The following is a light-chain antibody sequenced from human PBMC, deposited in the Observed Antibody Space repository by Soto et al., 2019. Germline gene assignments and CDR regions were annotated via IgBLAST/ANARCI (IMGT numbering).Light chain of an antibody. CDR2: GAS. V-gene: IGKV3-20*01. J-gene: IGKJ2*01. CDR3: QQYGSSPSMYT. CDR1: QSVSSSY. Sequence: EIVVTQSPGTLSLSPGERATLSCRASQSVSSSYLAWYQQKPGQAPRLLIYGASIRATGIPDRFSGSGSGTDFTLTISRLEPEDFAVYYCQQYGSSPSMYTFGQGTKLEIK.